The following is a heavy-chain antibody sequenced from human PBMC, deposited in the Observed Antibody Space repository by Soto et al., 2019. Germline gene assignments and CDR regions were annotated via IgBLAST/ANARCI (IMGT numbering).Heavy chain of an antibody. D-gene: IGHD6-13*01. CDR1: GGSISSFY. CDR2: IYYSGST. J-gene: IGHJ4*02. CDR3: EREGSSGSWYFDY. V-gene: IGHV4-59*01. Sequence: QVQLQESGPGLVKPSETLSLTCTVSGGSISSFYWSWIRQPPGKGLEWIGYIYYSGSTNYNPSLKSRVNISVDTSKTQFSLKLNSVTAADTGVYYCEREGSSGSWYFDYWGQGTLVTVSS.